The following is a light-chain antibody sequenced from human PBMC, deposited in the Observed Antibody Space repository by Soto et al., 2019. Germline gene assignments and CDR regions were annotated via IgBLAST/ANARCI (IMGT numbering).Light chain of an antibody. V-gene: IGKV3D-20*02. J-gene: IGKJ5*01. CDR3: QQRMNWPLT. CDR1: QSVSSSN. Sequence: DIVLTQSPDTLSLSPGERATLSCRASQSVSSSNFAWYQQKPAQAPRLLIYGASRRAPGIPERFSGSGSGTDFTLTISRLEPEDFAVYYCQQRMNWPLTFGQGTRLEIK. CDR2: GAS.